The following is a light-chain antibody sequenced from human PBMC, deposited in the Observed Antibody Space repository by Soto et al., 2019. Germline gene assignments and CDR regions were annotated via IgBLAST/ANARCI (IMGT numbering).Light chain of an antibody. CDR2: GAS. J-gene: IGKJ2*01. V-gene: IGKV3-20*01. CDR1: QSVRNDY. Sequence: EIVLTQSPGTLSLSPGERATLSCRASQSVRNDYVAWYQQKPGQAPRLLIYGASSRETGIPDRFSGSGSGTDFTLTISRLEPEDFAVYYCQQYGSSPAMYTFGQGTKWIS. CDR3: QQYGSSPAMYT.